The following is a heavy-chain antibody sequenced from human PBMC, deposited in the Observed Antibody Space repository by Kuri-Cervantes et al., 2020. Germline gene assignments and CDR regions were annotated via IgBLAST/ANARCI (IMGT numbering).Heavy chain of an antibody. J-gene: IGHJ4*02. CDR2: IYYSGST. D-gene: IGHD1-1*01. CDR1: SSYS. CDR3: ARHVQD. Sequence: SSYSMNWVRQAPGKGLEWIGSIYYSGSTYYNPSLKSRVTISVDTSKNQFSLKLSSVTAADTAVYYCARHVQDWGQGTLVTVSS. V-gene: IGHV4-39*01.